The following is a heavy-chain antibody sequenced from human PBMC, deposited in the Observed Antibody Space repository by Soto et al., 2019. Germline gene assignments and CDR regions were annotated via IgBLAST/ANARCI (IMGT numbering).Heavy chain of an antibody. CDR3: ARQLVGATPVNYYYGMDV. V-gene: IGHV4-39*01. D-gene: IGHD1-26*01. J-gene: IGHJ6*02. Sequence: KTSETLSLTCTVSGGSISSSSYYWGWIRQPPGKGLEWIGSIYYSGSTYYNPSLKSRVTISVDTSKNQFSLKLSSVTAADTAVYYCARQLVGATPVNYYYGMDVWGQGTTVTVSS. CDR1: GGSISSSSYY. CDR2: IYYSGST.